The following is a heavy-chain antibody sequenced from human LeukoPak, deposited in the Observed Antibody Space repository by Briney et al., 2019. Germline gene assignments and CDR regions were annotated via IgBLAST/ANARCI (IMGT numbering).Heavy chain of an antibody. CDR1: GGSISSSSYY. CDR2: IYYSGST. D-gene: IGHD3-9*01. Sequence: SETLSLTCTVSGGSISSSSYYWGWIRQPPGKGLEWIGSIYYSGSTYYNPSLKSRVTISVDTSKNQFSLKLSSVTAADTAVYYCARGGVTIPYNWFDPWGQGTLVTVSS. CDR3: ARGGVTIPYNWFDP. J-gene: IGHJ5*02. V-gene: IGHV4-39*07.